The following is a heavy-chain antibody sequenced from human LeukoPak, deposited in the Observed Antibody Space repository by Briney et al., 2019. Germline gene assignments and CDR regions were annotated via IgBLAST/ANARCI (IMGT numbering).Heavy chain of an antibody. J-gene: IGHJ4*02. D-gene: IGHD6-19*01. CDR1: GFTFSSHS. Sequence: GMSLRVCCAASGFTFSSHSMNWVRQAPGQGLHWVSYILSSSRTIYYADSVKGRFTISRDNAKNSLYLQMNSLRDEDTAVYYCARGGGSGWYNDYWGREPWSPSPQ. CDR2: ILSSSRTI. V-gene: IGHV3-48*02. CDR3: ARGGGSGWYNDY.